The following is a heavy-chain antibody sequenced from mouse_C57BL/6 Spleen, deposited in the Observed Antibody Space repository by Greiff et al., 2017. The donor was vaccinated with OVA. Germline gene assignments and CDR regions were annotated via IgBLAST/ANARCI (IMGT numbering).Heavy chain of an antibody. J-gene: IGHJ3*01. CDR3: ARGGSSAWFAY. D-gene: IGHD1-1*01. Sequence: QVQLKQPGAELVRPGSSVKLSCKASGYTFTSYWMDWVKQRPGQGLEWIGNIYPSDSETHYNQKFKDKATLTVDKSSSTAYMQLSSLTSEDSAVYYCARGGSSAWFAYWGQGTLVTVSA. CDR1: GYTFTSYW. CDR2: IYPSDSET. V-gene: IGHV1-61*01.